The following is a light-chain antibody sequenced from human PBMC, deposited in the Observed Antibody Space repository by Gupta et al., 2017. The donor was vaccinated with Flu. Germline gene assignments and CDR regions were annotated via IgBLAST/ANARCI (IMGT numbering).Light chain of an antibody. CDR2: LGS. V-gene: IGKV2-28*01. CDR3: MQALEAPPWT. Sequence: DIVLTQSPLSLPVTPGEPASISCKSSQSLLHSNGYNYLDWYLQKPGQSPQLLIYLGSNRASGVPDRFSGSGLGTDFTLEISRVEAEDVGVYYCMQALEAPPWTFGQGTKVEIK. CDR1: QSLLHSNGYNY. J-gene: IGKJ1*01.